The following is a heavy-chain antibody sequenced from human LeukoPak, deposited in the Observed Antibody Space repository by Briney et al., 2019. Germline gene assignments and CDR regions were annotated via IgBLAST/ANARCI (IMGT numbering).Heavy chain of an antibody. CDR3: ARGVVIAPQTFDY. CDR1: GGSISSYY. CDR2: IYYSGST. J-gene: IGHJ4*02. V-gene: IGHV4-59*01. Sequence: SETLSLTCTVSGGSISSYYWSWIRQPPGKGLEWIGYIYYSGSTNYNPSLKSRVTISVDTSKNQFSLKLSSVTGADTAVYYCARGVVIAPQTFDYWGQGTLVTVSS. D-gene: IGHD2-21*01.